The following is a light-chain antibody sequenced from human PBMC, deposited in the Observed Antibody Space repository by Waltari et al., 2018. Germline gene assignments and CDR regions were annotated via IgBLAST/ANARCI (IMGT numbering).Light chain of an antibody. Sequence: QSALTQPASVSGSPGQSITIPCPGTDNHIGYYDYVAWYQQHPGKAPKLLIYDVTTRPLGLANRFSGSKSGNTASLTISGLEAEDEGDYYCSSYTSSTSLVIFGGGTKLTVL. CDR3: SSYTSSTSLVI. J-gene: IGLJ2*01. CDR2: DVT. CDR1: DNHIGYYDY. V-gene: IGLV2-14*03.